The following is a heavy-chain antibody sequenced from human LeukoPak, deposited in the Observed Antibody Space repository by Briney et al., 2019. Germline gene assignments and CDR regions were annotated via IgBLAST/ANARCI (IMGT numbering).Heavy chain of an antibody. J-gene: IGHJ4*02. CDR1: GFTLGDFW. CDR2: INQVGDSL. D-gene: IGHD2-21*01. Sequence: PGGSLRLSCAASGFTLGDFWMSWVRQAPGKGLEWVANINQVGDSLSYVTSVRGRFTISRDNAKNALFLQMSSLRAEDTAIYYCAREFVVEPKSSFDHWSQGTLVTVSS. V-gene: IGHV3-7*03. CDR3: AREFVVEPKSSFDH.